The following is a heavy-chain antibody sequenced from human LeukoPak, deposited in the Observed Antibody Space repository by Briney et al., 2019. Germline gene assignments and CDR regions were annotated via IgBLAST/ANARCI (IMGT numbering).Heavy chain of an antibody. V-gene: IGHV3-74*01. CDR1: GFTFSSYW. CDR3: ARDLRLYYYDSSGYYFDY. Sequence: GGSLRLSCAASGFTFSSYWMHWVRQAPGKGLVWVSRINSDGSSTSYADSVKGRFTISRDNAKNTLYLQMNSLRAEDTAVYYCARDLRLYYYDSSGYYFDYWGQGTLVTVSS. J-gene: IGHJ4*02. CDR2: INSDGSST. D-gene: IGHD3-22*01.